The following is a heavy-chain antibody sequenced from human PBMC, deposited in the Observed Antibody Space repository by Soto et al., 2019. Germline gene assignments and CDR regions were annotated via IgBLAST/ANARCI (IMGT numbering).Heavy chain of an antibody. V-gene: IGHV1-69*12. J-gene: IGHJ5*02. CDR1: GGTFSIYG. CDR3: GRDVWRDPDCISTSCYYNWFDP. D-gene: IGHD2-2*01. CDR2: IIPIFGTP. Sequence: QVQLVQSGAEVKKPGSSVKVSCKASGGTFSIYGISWVRQAPGQGLEWMGGIIPIFGTPNYAQKFQGRVTIMADESTSTAYMELSSLRSEDTAVYYCGRDVWRDPDCISTSCYYNWFDPWGQGTLVTVSS.